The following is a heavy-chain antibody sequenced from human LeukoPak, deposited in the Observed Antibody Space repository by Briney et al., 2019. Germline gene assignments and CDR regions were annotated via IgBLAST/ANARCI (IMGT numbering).Heavy chain of an antibody. CDR3: AATNYFYGSGSFPKRDS. V-gene: IGHV4-34*01. Sequence: PSEALSLTCGVYGDSFDNYYWNWIRQFPEKRLEWIGEVDHSGRTTYSPSLQGRVTISVDTSKSQFSLKLNSVAAADTAVYFCAATNYFYGSGSFPKRDSWGQGTLVTVSS. CDR2: VDHSGRT. CDR1: GDSFDNYY. D-gene: IGHD3-10*01. J-gene: IGHJ4*02.